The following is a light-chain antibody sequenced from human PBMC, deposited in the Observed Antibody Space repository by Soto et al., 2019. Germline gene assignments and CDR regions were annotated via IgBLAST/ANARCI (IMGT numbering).Light chain of an antibody. J-gene: IGKJ2*01. Sequence: DIQMTQSPATLSASLGDRVTITCRASQTINMWLAWYQQKPRKAPKLLIYDTTTLQSGGPSRFSGGGSGVDFTLTISSLQPDDVATYYCQQYNELWYTFGPGTKV. CDR2: DTT. V-gene: IGKV1-5*01. CDR3: QQYNELWYT. CDR1: QTINMW.